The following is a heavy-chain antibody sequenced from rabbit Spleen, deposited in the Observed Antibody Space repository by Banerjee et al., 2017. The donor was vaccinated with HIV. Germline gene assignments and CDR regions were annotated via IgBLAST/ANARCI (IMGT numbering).Heavy chain of an antibody. CDR2: IYAGSSGNT. Sequence: QSLEESGGGLVQPEGSLTLTCTASGFSFNSGYDMCWVRQTPGKGLEWIACIYAGSSGNTYSATWAKGRFTISKASSTTVTLQMTRLTAADTATYFCARDTSSSFSSYGMDLWGPGTLVTVS. D-gene: IGHD1-1*01. J-gene: IGHJ6*01. CDR1: GFSFNSGYD. V-gene: IGHV1S40*01. CDR3: ARDTSSSFSSYGMDL.